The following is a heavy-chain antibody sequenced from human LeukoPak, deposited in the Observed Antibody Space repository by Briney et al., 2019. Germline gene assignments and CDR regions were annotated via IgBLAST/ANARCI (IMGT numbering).Heavy chain of an antibody. J-gene: IGHJ5*02. CDR1: GGSISSYY. Sequence: KPSETLSLTCTVSGGSISSYYWSWIRQPPGKGLEWIGSLYHRGNTYYNPSLKGRVTISGDTSKNQFSLKLSSVTAADTAVYYCARGGITMVRDNWFDPWGQGTLVSVSS. CDR2: LYHRGNT. V-gene: IGHV4-38-2*02. CDR3: ARGGITMVRDNWFDP. D-gene: IGHD3-10*01.